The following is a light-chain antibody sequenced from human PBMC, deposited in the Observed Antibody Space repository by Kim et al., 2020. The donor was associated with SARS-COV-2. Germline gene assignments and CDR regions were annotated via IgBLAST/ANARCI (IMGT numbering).Light chain of an antibody. J-gene: IGKJ4*01. CDR3: QQSYSTPWLT. CDR2: AAS. V-gene: IGKV1-39*01. Sequence: DIQMTRSPSSLAASVGDRVTIACRASQIISTYLNWYQQKPGKAPKLLIYAASSLQSGVPSRFSGSGSGTDFTLTISSLQPEDFATYYCQQSYSTPWLTFGGGTKVDIK. CDR1: QIISTY.